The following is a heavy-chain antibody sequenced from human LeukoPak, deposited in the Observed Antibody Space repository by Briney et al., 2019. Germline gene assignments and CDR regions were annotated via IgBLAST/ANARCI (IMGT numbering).Heavy chain of an antibody. CDR2: INHSGST. Sequence: SETLSLTCAVYGGSFSGYYWSWIRQPPGKGLEWIGQINHSGSTNYNPSLKSRVTISVDTSKNQFSLKLSSVTAADTAVYYCARRRETTATTFLGFDPWGQGTLVTVSS. CDR3: ARRRETTATTFLGFDP. J-gene: IGHJ5*02. CDR1: GGSFSGYY. D-gene: IGHD1-1*01. V-gene: IGHV4-34*01.